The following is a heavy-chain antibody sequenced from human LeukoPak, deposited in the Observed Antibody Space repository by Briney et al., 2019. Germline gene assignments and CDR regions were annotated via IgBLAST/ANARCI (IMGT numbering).Heavy chain of an antibody. Sequence: PSETLSLTCTVSGGSISSYYWSWIRQPPGKGLEWIGYIYYSGSTNYNPSLKSRVTISVDTSKNQFSLKLSSVTAADTAVYYCATLYYDSSGYYRPGDYWGQGTLVTVSS. CDR2: IYYSGST. V-gene: IGHV4-59*08. CDR3: ATLYYDSSGYYRPGDY. J-gene: IGHJ4*02. CDR1: GGSISSYY. D-gene: IGHD3-22*01.